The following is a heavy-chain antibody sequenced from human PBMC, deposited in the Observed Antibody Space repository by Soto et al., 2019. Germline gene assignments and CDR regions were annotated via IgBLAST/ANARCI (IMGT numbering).Heavy chain of an antibody. CDR3: APRVPYNSYGDVGWFDP. V-gene: IGHV2-5*02. D-gene: IGHD1-20*01. J-gene: IGHJ5*02. Sequence: QITLKESGPTLLEPTQTLTLTCSFSGFSLTSSGVGVGWLRQAPGKALECLGIIYWDGDRRYNPSLRQRLTIPKKPSKNQVVLPMTYMEPVATAPYYCAPRVPYNSYGDVGWFDPWGQGTLVTVS. CDR2: IYWDGDR. CDR1: GFSLTSSGVG.